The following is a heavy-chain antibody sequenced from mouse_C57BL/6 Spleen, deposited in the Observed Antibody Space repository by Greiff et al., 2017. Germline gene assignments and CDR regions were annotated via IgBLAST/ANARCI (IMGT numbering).Heavy chain of an antibody. CDR1: GFTFSDYY. Sequence: EVKLVESEGGLVQPGSSMKLSYTASGFTFSDYYMAWVRQVPEKGLEWVANINYDGSSTYYLDSLKSRFIISRDNAKNILYLQMSSLKSEDTATYYCARGRIDYYGSSHWYFDVWGKGTTGTVSS. D-gene: IGHD1-1*01. V-gene: IGHV5-16*01. CDR2: INYDGSST. CDR3: ARGRIDYYGSSHWYFDV. J-gene: IGHJ1*03.